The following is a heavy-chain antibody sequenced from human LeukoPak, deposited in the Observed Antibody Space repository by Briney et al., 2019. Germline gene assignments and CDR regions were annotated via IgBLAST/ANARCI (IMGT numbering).Heavy chain of an antibody. V-gene: IGHV4-4*02. J-gene: IGHJ6*02. D-gene: IGHD2-2*01. CDR3: ARSRSTTTYYGMDV. CDR2: THHGGST. Sequence: SGTLSLTCVVSGDSITSSRWWNWVRQAPGKGLEWIGDTHHGGSTNYNPSLKSRVTISVDKSKNQFSLKMNSVTAADTAVYYCARSRSTTTYYGMDVWGQGTTVTVSS. CDR1: GDSITSSRW.